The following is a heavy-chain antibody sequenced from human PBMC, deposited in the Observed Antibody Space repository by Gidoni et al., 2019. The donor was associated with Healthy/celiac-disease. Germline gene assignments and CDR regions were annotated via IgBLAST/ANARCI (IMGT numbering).Heavy chain of an antibody. CDR3: ARDHGYDFWSGYYTKDYYYYGMDV. CDR2: IYYSGST. D-gene: IGHD3-3*01. CDR1: GHHASSAVYS. J-gene: IGHJ6*02. V-gene: IGHV4-61*08. Sequence: HVQLQESGPRLVKPSETLSPTSTAPGHHASSAVYSWSWHPQPPGKGLEWNGYIYYSGSTTYNPSLNSRVTISVDTSKNQFSLKLSSVTAADTAVYYCARDHGYDFWSGYYTKDYYYYGMDVWGQGTTVTVSS.